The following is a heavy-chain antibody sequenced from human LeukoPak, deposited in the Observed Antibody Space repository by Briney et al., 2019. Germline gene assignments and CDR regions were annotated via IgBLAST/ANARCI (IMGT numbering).Heavy chain of an antibody. Sequence: GSLRLSCAASGFTFSSYWMYWVRQAPGKGLGWVSRINSDGSSTTYADSVKGRFTISRDNAKNTLYLQMNSLRAEDTAVYYCARGGGPTVDYWGQGTLVTVSS. CDR2: INSDGSST. D-gene: IGHD3-16*01. CDR3: ARGGGPTVDY. J-gene: IGHJ4*02. CDR1: GFTFSSYW. V-gene: IGHV3-74*01.